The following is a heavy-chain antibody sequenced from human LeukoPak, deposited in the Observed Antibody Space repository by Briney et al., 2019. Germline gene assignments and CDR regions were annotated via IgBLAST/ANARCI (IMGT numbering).Heavy chain of an antibody. V-gene: IGHV4-38-2*02. Sequence: SETLSLTCTVSGYSISSGYYWSWIRQLPGKGLEWIGSIYHSGSTYYNPSLKSRVTISVDTSKNQFSLKLSSVTAADTAVYYCASISDRNFDYWGQGTLVTVSS. CDR1: GYSISSGYY. J-gene: IGHJ4*02. CDR3: ASISDRNFDY. CDR2: IYHSGST. D-gene: IGHD2-21*02.